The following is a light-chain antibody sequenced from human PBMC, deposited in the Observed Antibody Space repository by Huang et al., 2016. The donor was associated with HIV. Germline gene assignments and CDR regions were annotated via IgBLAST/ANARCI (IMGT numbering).Light chain of an antibody. CDR3: QQYYTTVT. V-gene: IGKV1-NL1*01. CDR2: AAS. Sequence: DIQMTQSQSSLSASLGDRVTITCLASQGISNSLAWYQQRPGKAHKLLLYAASTLESGVPSRFSGSGSGTNYTLTISSLQPEDFASYFCQQYYTTVTFGGGTRVEIK. J-gene: IGKJ4*01. CDR1: QGISNS.